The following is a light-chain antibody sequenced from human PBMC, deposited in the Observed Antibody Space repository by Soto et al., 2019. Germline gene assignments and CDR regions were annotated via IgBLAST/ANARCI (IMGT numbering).Light chain of an antibody. J-gene: IGKJ1*01. V-gene: IGKV3-11*01. CDR2: YTS. CDR3: QQYNSYLRT. Sequence: EIVLTQSPATLSSSPGETATLSCRASQYVGTRLAWYQHKPGQAPRLLIYYTSNRATGIPARFSGSGSGTEFTLTISSLQPDDFATYYCQQYNSYLRTFGQGTKVDIK. CDR1: QYVGTR.